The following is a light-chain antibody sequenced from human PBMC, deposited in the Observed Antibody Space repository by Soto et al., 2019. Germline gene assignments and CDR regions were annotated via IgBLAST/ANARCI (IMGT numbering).Light chain of an antibody. CDR3: QQYGRSSGT. V-gene: IGKV3-20*01. CDR1: QSVSSSY. J-gene: IGKJ1*01. Sequence: EIVLTQSPGTLSLSPGERATLSCRASQSVSSSYLAWYQQKPGQAPRLLISGASSRATGIPDRFSGSGSGTDLTLTISRLEPEDFAVYYCQQYGRSSGTFGQGTKVEIK. CDR2: GAS.